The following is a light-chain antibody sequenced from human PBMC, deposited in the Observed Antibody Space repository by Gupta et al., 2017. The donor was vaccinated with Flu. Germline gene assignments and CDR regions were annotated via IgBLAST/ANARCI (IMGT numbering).Light chain of an antibody. Sequence: VTPGEPASISCRSSQSLLNGNGNNYVDWYLQKPGQSPQLLISLGSNRASGVPDRFSGSGSGTDFTLKIDRVEAEDVGIYYCMQAIKPPVTFGQGRRLETK. J-gene: IGKJ5*01. V-gene: IGKV2-28*01. CDR3: MQAIKPPVT. CDR2: LGS. CDR1: QSLLNGNGNNY.